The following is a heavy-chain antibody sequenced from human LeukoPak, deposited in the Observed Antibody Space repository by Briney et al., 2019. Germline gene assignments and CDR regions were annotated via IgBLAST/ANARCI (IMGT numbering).Heavy chain of an antibody. V-gene: IGHV3-30*18. D-gene: IGHD4-17*01. CDR2: ISYDGSNK. CDR1: GFTVSSYY. Sequence: HPGGSLRLSCAASGFTVSSYYMNWVRQAPGKGLEWVAVISYDGSNKYYADSVKGRFTISRDNSKSTLYLQMNSLRAEDTAVYYCAKGFLALTTVSPCHYWGQGTLVTVSS. J-gene: IGHJ4*02. CDR3: AKGFLALTTVSPCHY.